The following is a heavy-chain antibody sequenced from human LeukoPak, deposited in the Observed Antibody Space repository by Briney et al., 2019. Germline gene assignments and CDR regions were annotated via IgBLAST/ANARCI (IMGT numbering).Heavy chain of an antibody. V-gene: IGHV4-59*01. CDR1: LDSTTSNF. CDR3: ARRKMGAVAP. Sequence: PSETLSLTCTVSLDSTTSNFWSWVRQPPGKGLEWIGYIYYSGSTNYNPSLKSRVTISVDTSKNQFSLKLSSVTAADTAVYYCARRKMGAVAPWGQGTLVTVSS. J-gene: IGHJ5*02. CDR2: IYYSGST. D-gene: IGHD6-19*01.